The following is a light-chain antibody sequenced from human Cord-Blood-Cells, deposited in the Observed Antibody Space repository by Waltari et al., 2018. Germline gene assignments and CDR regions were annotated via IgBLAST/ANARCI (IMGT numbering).Light chain of an antibody. V-gene: IGLV3-19*01. J-gene: IGLJ2*01. CDR3: NSRDSSGTVV. CDR1: SLRRYY. Sequence: SSELTQDPAVSVALGQAVRITWQGESLRRYYASWYQQKPGQATVLVIYGKNNRPSGIPDRFSGSSSGNTASLTITGAQAEDEADYYCNSRDSSGTVVFGGGTKLTVL. CDR2: GKN.